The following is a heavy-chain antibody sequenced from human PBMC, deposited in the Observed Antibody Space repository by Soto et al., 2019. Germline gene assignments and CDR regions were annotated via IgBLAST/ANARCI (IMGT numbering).Heavy chain of an antibody. V-gene: IGHV4-61*01. CDR1: GGSVSSGSYY. D-gene: IGHD5-12*01. CDR3: AREHGYNFDY. Sequence: PSETLSLTCTVSGGSVSSGSYYWSWIRQPPGKGLEWIGYIYYSGSTNYNPSLKSRVTISVDTSKNQFSLKLSSVTAADTAVYYCAREHGYNFDYWGQGTRVTVAS. J-gene: IGHJ4*02. CDR2: IYYSGST.